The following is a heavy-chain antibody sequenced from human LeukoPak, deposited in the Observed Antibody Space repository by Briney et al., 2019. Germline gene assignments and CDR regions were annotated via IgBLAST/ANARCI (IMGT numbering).Heavy chain of an antibody. J-gene: IGHJ4*02. CDR2: IIPIFGTA. CDR1: GGTFSSYA. D-gene: IGHD3-22*01. V-gene: IGHV1-69*01. CDR3: ARGVGISLRWLPDN. Sequence: SVKVSCKASGGTFSSYAISWVRQAPGQGLEWMGGIIPIFGTANYAQKFQGRVTITADESTSTAYMELSSLKYEDTAIYYCARGVGISLRWLPDNWGQGTLVTVSS.